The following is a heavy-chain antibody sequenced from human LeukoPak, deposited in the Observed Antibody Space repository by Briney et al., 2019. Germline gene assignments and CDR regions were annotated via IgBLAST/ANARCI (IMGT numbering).Heavy chain of an antibody. CDR1: GGSFRGYY. V-gene: IGHV4-34*01. D-gene: IGHD3-10*01. Sequence: PSETLSLTCAVYGGSFRGYYWSWIRQPPGKGLEWIGEINHSGSTNYNPSLKSRVTISVDTSKNQFSLKLSSVTAADTAVYYCARGVLLNYWGQGTLVTVSS. CDR3: ARGVLLNY. CDR2: INHSGST. J-gene: IGHJ4*02.